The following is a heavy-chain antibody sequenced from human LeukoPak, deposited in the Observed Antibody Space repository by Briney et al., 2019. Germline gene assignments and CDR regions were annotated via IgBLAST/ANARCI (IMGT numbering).Heavy chain of an antibody. CDR1: GGSISSSSYY. V-gene: IGHV4-39*01. CDR2: IYYSGST. J-gene: IGHJ5*02. D-gene: IGHD5-18*01. CDR3: ARQTAGMRSNWFDP. Sequence: PSETLSLTCTVSGGSISSSSYYWGWIRQPPGKGLEWIGSIYYSGSTYYNPSLKSRVTISVDTSKNQFSLKLSSVTAADTAVYYCARQTAGMRSNWFDPWGQGTLVTVYS.